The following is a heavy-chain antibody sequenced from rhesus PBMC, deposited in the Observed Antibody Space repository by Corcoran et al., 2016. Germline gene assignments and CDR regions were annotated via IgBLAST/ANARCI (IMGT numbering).Heavy chain of an antibody. Sequence: QEQLVQSGAAVMKPGASVKVSCKASGYIFASYVIRWLRQAPGQGFEWMGGIHPGYGSPSYEQKFQGRVTITADMSTSTVYMELSSLRSEDMAVYYCAADPDYWGQGVLVTVSS. V-gene: IGHV1-70*01. J-gene: IGHJ4*01. CDR2: IHPGYGSP. CDR3: AADPDY. CDR1: GYIFASYV.